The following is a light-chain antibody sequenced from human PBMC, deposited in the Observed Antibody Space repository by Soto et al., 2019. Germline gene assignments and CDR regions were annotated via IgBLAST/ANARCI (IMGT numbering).Light chain of an antibody. CDR1: QSVRRD. CDR2: GAS. J-gene: IGKJ2*01. CDR3: QQYYDWYT. V-gene: IGKV3-15*01. Sequence: EIVMTQSPATLSVSPGERATLSCRASQSVRRDLAWYQQKPGQAPRLLIYGASTRATGVPARFSGGGTGTEIPPTLSSLQAEDFSVYFCQQYYDWYTFGQGTKVDIK.